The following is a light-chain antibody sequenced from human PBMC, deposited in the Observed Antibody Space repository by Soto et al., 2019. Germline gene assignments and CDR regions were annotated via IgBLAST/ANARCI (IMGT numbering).Light chain of an antibody. CDR1: QSVLYNSNNKNY. V-gene: IGKV4-1*01. Sequence: DIVMTQSPDSLAVSLGERATINCKSSQSVLYNSNNKNYLVWYQQKPGQPPKLLIYWASTRESGVPDRFSGRGSGTDFTLTISSLQAEDVAVYYCQQYFSTPVTFGGGTKVDIK. CDR2: WAS. CDR3: QQYFSTPVT. J-gene: IGKJ4*01.